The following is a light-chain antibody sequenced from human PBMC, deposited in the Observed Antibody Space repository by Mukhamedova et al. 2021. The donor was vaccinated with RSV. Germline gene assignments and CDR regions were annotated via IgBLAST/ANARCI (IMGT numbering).Light chain of an antibody. J-gene: IGLJ3*02. CDR3: GTWDDSLNEWV. CDR1: IGNKD. CDR2: RSN. V-gene: IGLV1-47*01. Sequence: IGNKDVFWYQQLPGAAPRLLIYRSNELPTGVPDRFSASKSGTYASVSFSGVRPEDEGDYYCGTWDDSLNEWVFGGGTSLTVL.